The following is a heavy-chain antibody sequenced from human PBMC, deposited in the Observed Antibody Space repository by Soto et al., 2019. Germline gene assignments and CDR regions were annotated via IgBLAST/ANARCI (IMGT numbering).Heavy chain of an antibody. D-gene: IGHD2-2*01. CDR3: ARDEGYIGVVVPAFDY. CDR2: INPSGGST. V-gene: IGHV1-46*03. Sequence: SVKVSCKASRYTLTSYYMHWVRQAPGQGLEWMGIINPSGGSTSYAQKFQGRVTMTRDTSTSTVYMELSSLRSEDTAVYYCARDEGYIGVVVPAFDYWGQGTLVTVSS. J-gene: IGHJ4*02. CDR1: RYTLTSYY.